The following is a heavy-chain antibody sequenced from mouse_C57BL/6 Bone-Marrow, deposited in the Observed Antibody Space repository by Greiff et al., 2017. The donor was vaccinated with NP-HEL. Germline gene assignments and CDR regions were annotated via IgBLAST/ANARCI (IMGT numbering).Heavy chain of an antibody. Sequence: DVKLVESGGGLVQPGGSLKLSCAASGIDFSRYWMSWVRRAPGKGLEWIGEINPDSSTINYAPSLKDKFIISRDNAKNTLYLQMSKVRSEDTALYYCARPGYDYDDWYFDVWGTGTTVTVSS. CDR1: GIDFSRYW. CDR3: ARPGYDYDDWYFDV. D-gene: IGHD2-4*01. V-gene: IGHV4-1*01. CDR2: INPDSSTI. J-gene: IGHJ1*03.